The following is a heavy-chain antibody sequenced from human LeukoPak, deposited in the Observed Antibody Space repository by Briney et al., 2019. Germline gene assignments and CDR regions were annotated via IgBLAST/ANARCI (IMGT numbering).Heavy chain of an antibody. CDR2: IYYSGST. Sequence: AETLSLTCTVSGDSISSYYWGWIRQPPGKGLEWIGSIYYSGSTYYNPSLKSRVTISVDTSKNQFSLKLSSVTAADTAVYYCARQGDGYNFLDYWGQGTLVTVSS. V-gene: IGHV4-39*01. CDR1: GDSISSYY. D-gene: IGHD5-24*01. CDR3: ARQGDGYNFLDY. J-gene: IGHJ4*02.